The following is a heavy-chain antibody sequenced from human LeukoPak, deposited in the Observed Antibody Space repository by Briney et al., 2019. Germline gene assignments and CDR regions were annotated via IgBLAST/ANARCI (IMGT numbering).Heavy chain of an antibody. J-gene: IGHJ5*02. V-gene: IGHV3-7*01. CDR3: ARSGITIFTYWFDP. CDR1: GFTCSSYW. CDR2: IKQDGSEK. D-gene: IGHD3-3*01. Sequence: GGSLRLSCAASGFTCSSYWMSWVRQAPGKGLEWVANIKQDGSEKHYVDSVKGRFTISRDNAKNSLYLQMNSLRAEDTAVYYCARSGITIFTYWFDPWGQGTLVTVSS.